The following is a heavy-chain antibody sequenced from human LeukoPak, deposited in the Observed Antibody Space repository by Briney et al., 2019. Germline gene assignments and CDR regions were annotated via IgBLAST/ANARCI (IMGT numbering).Heavy chain of an antibody. D-gene: IGHD2-2*01. CDR3: ARAGYCSSTSCRKINWFDP. V-gene: IGHV4-39*07. Sequence: SETLSLTCTVSGGSISSSSYYWGWIRQPPGKGLEWTGSIYYSGSTYYNPSLKSRVTISVDTSKNQFSLKLSSVTAADTAVYYCARAGYCSSTSCRKINWFDPWGQGTLVTVSS. CDR1: GGSISSSSYY. CDR2: IYYSGST. J-gene: IGHJ5*02.